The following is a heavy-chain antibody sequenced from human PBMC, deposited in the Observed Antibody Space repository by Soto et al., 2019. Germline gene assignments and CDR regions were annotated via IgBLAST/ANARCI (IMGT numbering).Heavy chain of an antibody. Sequence: PGGSLRLSCSASVFTFSGYPMTWFRRAPGQGLEWVSSVDNGRGVTAYYSDCVRGRFTVSRDNAKNTLFLQMNSLRAEDTATYYCAKYSAIGSRYFDLWGQGTLVTVSS. CDR2: VDNGRGVTA. D-gene: IGHD5-18*01. CDR1: VFTFSGYP. J-gene: IGHJ4*02. V-gene: IGHV3-23*01. CDR3: AKYSAIGSRYFDL.